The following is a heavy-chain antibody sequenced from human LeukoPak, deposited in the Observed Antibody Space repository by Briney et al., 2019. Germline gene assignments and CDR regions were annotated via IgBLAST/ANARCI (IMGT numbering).Heavy chain of an antibody. J-gene: IGHJ4*02. V-gene: IGHV3-48*01. Sequence: GGSLRLSCAASGFTFSSYSMNWVRQAPGKGLEWVSYISSSSSTIYYADSVKGRFTISRDNAKNSLYLQMNSLRAEDTAVYYCARDAGPTIFGASTGVDYWGQGTLVTVSS. CDR1: GFTFSSYS. D-gene: IGHD3-3*01. CDR3: ARDAGPTIFGASTGVDY. CDR2: ISSSSSTI.